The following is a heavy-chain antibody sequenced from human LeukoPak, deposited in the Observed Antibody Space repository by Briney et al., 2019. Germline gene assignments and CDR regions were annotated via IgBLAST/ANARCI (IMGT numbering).Heavy chain of an antibody. V-gene: IGHV4-34*01. J-gene: IGHJ6*04. CDR1: GGSFSGYY. CDR3: TRGPPSRGSSYGPARDGMDV. Sequence: PSETLSLTCAVYGGSFSGYYWSWIHQYPGKGLEWIGELNDSGSTKYNPSLKSRVTISVDTSKNQFSLKVNSVIAADTAVYYCTRGPPSRGSSYGPARDGMDVWGKGTTVTVSS. CDR2: LNDSGST. D-gene: IGHD5-18*01.